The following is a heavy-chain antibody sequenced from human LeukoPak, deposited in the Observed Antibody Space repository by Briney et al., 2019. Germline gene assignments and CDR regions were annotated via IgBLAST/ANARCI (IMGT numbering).Heavy chain of an antibody. V-gene: IGHV4-61*02. D-gene: IGHD3-16*02. CDR2: IYTSGST. J-gene: IGHJ4*02. CDR1: GGSISSGSYY. Sequence: SETLSLTCTVSGGSISSGSYYWSWIRQPAGKGLEWIGRIYTSGSTNYNPSLKSRVTISVDTSKNQFSLKLSSVTAADTAVYYCARGSSYVWGSYRWEPYFDYWGQGTLVTVSS. CDR3: ARGSSYVWGSYRWEPYFDY.